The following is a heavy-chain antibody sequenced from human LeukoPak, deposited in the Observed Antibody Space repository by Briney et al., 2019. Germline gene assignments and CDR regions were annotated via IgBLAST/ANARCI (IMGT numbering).Heavy chain of an antibody. Sequence: PSQTLSLTCTVSGGSISSGDYYWSWIRQPPGKGLEWIGYIYYSGSTNYNPSLKSRVTISVDTSKNQFSLKLSSVTAADTALYYCARGGAQGELLIFDYWGQGTLVTVSS. CDR2: IYYSGST. D-gene: IGHD1-26*01. V-gene: IGHV4-61*08. CDR3: ARGGAQGELLIFDY. J-gene: IGHJ4*02. CDR1: GGSISSGDYY.